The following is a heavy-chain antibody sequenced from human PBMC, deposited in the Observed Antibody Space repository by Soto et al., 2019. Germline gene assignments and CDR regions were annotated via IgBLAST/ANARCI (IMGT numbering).Heavy chain of an antibody. J-gene: IGHJ4*02. CDR3: AKLRGRIQLWDYFDC. CDR2: ISYDGSNK. V-gene: IGHV3-30*18. Sequence: GGSLRLSCAASGFTFSSYGMHWVRQAPGKGLEWVAVISYDGSNKYYIDSVKGRFTISRDNSKNTLSLQMNSLRAEDTAVYYCAKLRGRIQLWDYFDCWGQGTLVTVSS. CDR1: GFTFSSYG. D-gene: IGHD5-18*01.